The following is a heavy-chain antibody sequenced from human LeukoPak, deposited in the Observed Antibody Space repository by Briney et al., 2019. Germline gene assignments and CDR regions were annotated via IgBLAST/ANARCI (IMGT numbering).Heavy chain of an antibody. CDR2: IFHTGST. CDR1: GGPISSGGYY. CDR3: ARQQDPYCGGDCYPYYFDC. Sequence: ASETLSLTCTVSGGPISSGGYYWSWIRQPPGKGLEWIGYIFHTGSTYYNPSLKSRVTISVDRSNNQFSLKMSSVTAADTAVYYCARQQDPYCGGDCYPYYFDCWGQGTLVTVSS. V-gene: IGHV4-30-2*01. D-gene: IGHD2-21*01. J-gene: IGHJ4*02.